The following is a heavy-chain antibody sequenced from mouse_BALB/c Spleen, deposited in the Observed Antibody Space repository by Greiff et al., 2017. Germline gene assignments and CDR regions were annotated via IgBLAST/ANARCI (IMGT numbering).Heavy chain of an antibody. V-gene: IGHV10-1*02. CDR1: GFTFNTYA. D-gene: IGHD1-1*02. Sequence: VQLVESGGGLVQPKGSLKLSCAASGFTFNTYAMNWVRQAPGKGLDWVARIRSKSNNYATYYADSVKDRFTISRDDSQSMLYLQMNNLKTEDTAMYDCERLSYYFDYWGQGTTLTVSS. CDR3: ERLSYYFDY. CDR2: IRSKSNNYAT. J-gene: IGHJ2*01.